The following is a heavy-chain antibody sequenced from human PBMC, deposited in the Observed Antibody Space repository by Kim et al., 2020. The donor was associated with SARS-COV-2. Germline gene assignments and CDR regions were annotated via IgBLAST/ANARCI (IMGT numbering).Heavy chain of an antibody. CDR3: ARQGVGRYCSSTSCYFDY. J-gene: IGHJ4*02. CDR2: IYYSGST. CDR1: GGSISSSSYY. D-gene: IGHD2-2*01. V-gene: IGHV4-39*01. Sequence: SETLSLTCTVSGGSISSSSYYWGWIRQPPGKGLEWIGSIYYSGSTYYNPSLKSRVTISVDTSKNQFSLKLSSVTAADTAVYYCARQGVGRYCSSTSCYFDYWGQGTLVTVSS.